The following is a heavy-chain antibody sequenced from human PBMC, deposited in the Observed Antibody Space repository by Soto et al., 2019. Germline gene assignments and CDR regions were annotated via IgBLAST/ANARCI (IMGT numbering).Heavy chain of an antibody. J-gene: IGHJ4*02. CDR2: ISSGISTI. D-gene: IGHD2-15*01. CDR3: AREMAALNYFDY. V-gene: IGHV3-48*01. Sequence: EVQLVESGGGLVQPGGSLRLSCAASGFTFSSYSMNWVRQAPGKGLEWVSYISSGISTIYYADSVKGRFTISRDNAKNSLYLQMNSLRAEDTAVYYCAREMAALNYFDYWGQGTLVTVSS. CDR1: GFTFSSYS.